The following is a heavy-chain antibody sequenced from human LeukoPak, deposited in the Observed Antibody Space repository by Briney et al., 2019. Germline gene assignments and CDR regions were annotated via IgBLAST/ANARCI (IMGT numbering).Heavy chain of an antibody. CDR3: AKLLSNSGRFLY. D-gene: IGHD4-23*01. CDR1: GGSFSGYY. CDR2: IKHSGST. V-gene: IGHV4-34*01. J-gene: IGHJ4*02. Sequence: PSETLSLTCAVYGGSFSGYYWSWIRKPPGKGLEWSGEIKHSGSTNNNPSLKSRVTISVDTPKNQFSLKLSSVTAADTAVYYCAKLLSNSGRFLYWGQGTLVTVSS.